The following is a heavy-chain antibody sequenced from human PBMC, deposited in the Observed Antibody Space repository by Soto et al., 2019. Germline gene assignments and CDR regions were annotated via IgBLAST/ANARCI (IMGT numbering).Heavy chain of an antibody. D-gene: IGHD6-25*01. CDR2: ISSTGITT. CDR1: GFTFSSYD. J-gene: IGHJ4*02. V-gene: IGHV3-48*03. Sequence: GGSLRLSCAASGFTFSSYDMNWVRQAPGKGLEWVSYISSTGITTYYTDSVKGRFTISRDNAKNSLYLQVNSPRAEDTAIYYCVRRSGQFFFDYWGQGSLVTVSS. CDR3: VRRSGQFFFDY.